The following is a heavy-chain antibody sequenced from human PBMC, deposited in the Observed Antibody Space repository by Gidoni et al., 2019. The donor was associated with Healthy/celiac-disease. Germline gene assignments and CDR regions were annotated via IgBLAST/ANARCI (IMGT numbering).Heavy chain of an antibody. J-gene: IGHJ3*02. V-gene: IGHV3-23*01. D-gene: IGHD2-2*01. Sequence: EVQLLESGGGLLQPGGSLRLSCSASGFTFRRYAMSWARQAPGKGLEWVSVISGSGGSTYYADAVKGRFTISRDNSKNTLYLQMNSLRAEDTAVYYCAKDLWDIVVVPAAPVGDAFDIWGQGTMVTVSS. CDR1: GFTFRRYA. CDR3: AKDLWDIVVVPAAPVGDAFDI. CDR2: ISGSGGST.